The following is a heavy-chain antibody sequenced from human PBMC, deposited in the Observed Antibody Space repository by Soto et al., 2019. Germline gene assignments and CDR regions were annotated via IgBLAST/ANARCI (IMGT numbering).Heavy chain of an antibody. Sequence: SVKVSCKASGGTFSSYTISWVRQAPGQGLEWMGRIIPILGIANYAQKFQGRVTITADKSTSTAYMELSSLRSEDTAVYYCARDLGGSSWYRYYFDYWGQGTLVTVS. CDR3: ARDLGGSSWYRYYFDY. J-gene: IGHJ4*02. D-gene: IGHD6-13*01. V-gene: IGHV1-69*04. CDR1: GGTFSSYT. CDR2: IIPILGIA.